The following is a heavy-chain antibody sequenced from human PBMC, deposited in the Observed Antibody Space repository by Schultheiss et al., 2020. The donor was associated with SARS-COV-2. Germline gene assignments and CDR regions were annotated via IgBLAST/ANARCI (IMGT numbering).Heavy chain of an antibody. CDR3: ARDHSTITMIVVAHGGYFDY. CDR1: GGTFSSYT. D-gene: IGHD3-22*01. CDR2: IIPILGIA. Sequence: SVKVSCKASGGTFSSYTISWVRQAPGQGLEWMGRIIPILGIANYAQKFQGRVTITADKSTSTAYMELSSLRSEDTAVYYCARDHSTITMIVVAHGGYFDYWGQGTLVTVSS. V-gene: IGHV1-69*04. J-gene: IGHJ4*02.